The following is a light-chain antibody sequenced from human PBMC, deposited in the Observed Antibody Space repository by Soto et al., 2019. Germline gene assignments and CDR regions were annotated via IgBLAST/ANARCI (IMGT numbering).Light chain of an antibody. J-gene: IGLJ1*01. V-gene: IGLV2-18*02. Sequence: QSALTQPPSVSGSPRQSVAISCTGTSSDVGSNNRVSWYQQPPGTAPKLIIYDVSNRPSGIPDRFSGSRSANTASLTISGLQAEDEADYYCSSFTTSNTYVFGTGTKLTVL. CDR2: DVS. CDR3: SSFTTSNTYV. CDR1: SSDVGSNNR.